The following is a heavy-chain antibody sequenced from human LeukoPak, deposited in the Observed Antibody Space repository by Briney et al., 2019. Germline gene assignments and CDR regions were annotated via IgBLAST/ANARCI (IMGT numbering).Heavy chain of an antibody. D-gene: IGHD2-2*01. CDR1: GFTFSSYG. CDR3: AKEGRGYCSSTSCPDGY. CDR2: ISYDGSNK. V-gene: IGHV3-30*18. Sequence: GRSLRLSCAASGFTFSSYGMHWVRQAPGKGLEWVAVISYDGSNKYYADSVKGRFTISRDNSKNTLYLQMNSLRAEDTAVYYCAKEGRGYCSSTSCPDGYWGQGTLVTVSS. J-gene: IGHJ4*02.